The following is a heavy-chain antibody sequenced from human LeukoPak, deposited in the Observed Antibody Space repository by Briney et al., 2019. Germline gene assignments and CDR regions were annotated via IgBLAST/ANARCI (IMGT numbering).Heavy chain of an antibody. CDR2: IYSGGST. CDR3: ARDATAIKTVFDP. D-gene: IGHD5-18*01. Sequence: PGGSLRLSCAASGFTVSSNYMSWVRQAPGKGLEWVSVIYSGGSTYYADSVKGRFTISRDNSKNTLYLQMSSLRAEDTAVYYCARDATAIKTVFDPWGQGTLVTVSS. V-gene: IGHV3-66*01. J-gene: IGHJ5*02. CDR1: GFTVSSNY.